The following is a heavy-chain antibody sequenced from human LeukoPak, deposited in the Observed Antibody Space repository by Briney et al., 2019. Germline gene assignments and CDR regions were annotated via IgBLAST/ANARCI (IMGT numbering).Heavy chain of an antibody. J-gene: IGHJ4*02. CDR1: GYSFTSYW. V-gene: IGHV5-51*01. Sequence: GESLKNSCKGSGYSFTSYWIGWVRQMPGKGLEWMGIIYPGDSDTRYSPSFQGQVTISADKSISTAYLQWSSLKASDTAMYYCARPVYCGGDCYAFDYWGQGTLVTVSS. CDR2: IYPGDSDT. CDR3: ARPVYCGGDCYAFDY. D-gene: IGHD2-21*02.